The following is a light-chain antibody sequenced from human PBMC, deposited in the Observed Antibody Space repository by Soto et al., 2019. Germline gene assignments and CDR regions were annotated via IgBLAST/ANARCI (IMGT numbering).Light chain of an antibody. CDR1: QPVLRSSNNKNH. Sequence: DIVMTQSPDSLTVSLGERATINCKASQPVLRSSNNKNHLAWYQQKPAQSPKMLISLASTRESGVPDRFSGSGSGTEFTLTTRSLQAEHAAVYYCQQYYDVPVTFGQGTRLEIK. J-gene: IGKJ5*01. V-gene: IGKV4-1*01. CDR2: LAS. CDR3: QQYYDVPVT.